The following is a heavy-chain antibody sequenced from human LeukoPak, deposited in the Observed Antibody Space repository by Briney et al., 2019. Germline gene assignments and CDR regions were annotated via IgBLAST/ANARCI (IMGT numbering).Heavy chain of an antibody. CDR3: ARGIGYYDSSGRLFSDI. D-gene: IGHD3-22*01. J-gene: IGHJ3*02. CDR2: IYHSGST. Sequence: PSGTLSLTCAVSGGSISSSNWWSWVRQPPGKGLEWIGEIYHSGSTNYNPSLKSRVTISVDKSKNQFSLKLSSVTAADTAVYYCARGIGYYDSSGRLFSDIWGQGTMVTVSS. CDR1: GGSISSSNW. V-gene: IGHV4-4*02.